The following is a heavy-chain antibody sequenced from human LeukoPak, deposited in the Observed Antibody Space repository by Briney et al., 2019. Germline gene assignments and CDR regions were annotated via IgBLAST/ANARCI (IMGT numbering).Heavy chain of an antibody. CDR1: GFTFSGYW. D-gene: IGHD2-2*01. Sequence: GGSLRLSCAASGFTFSGYWMHWVRQAPGKGLVWVSRIDSYGRSTSYADSVKGRFTISRDNAKNTLYLQMNSLRAEDTAVYYCARDSSYLPDYWGQGTLVTVSS. J-gene: IGHJ4*02. V-gene: IGHV3-74*01. CDR2: IDSYGRST. CDR3: ARDSSYLPDY.